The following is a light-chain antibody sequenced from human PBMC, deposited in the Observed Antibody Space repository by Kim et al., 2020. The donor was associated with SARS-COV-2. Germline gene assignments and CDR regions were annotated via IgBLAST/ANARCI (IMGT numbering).Light chain of an antibody. CDR3: QAWDSSTVV. CDR1: KLGDKY. Sequence: SVSPGQTASITCSGDKLGDKYACWYQKKPGQSPVLVIYQDSKWPSGIPERFSGSNSGNTATLTICGTQAMDEADYYCQAWDSSTVVFGGGTQLTVL. V-gene: IGLV3-1*01. CDR2: QDS. J-gene: IGLJ2*01.